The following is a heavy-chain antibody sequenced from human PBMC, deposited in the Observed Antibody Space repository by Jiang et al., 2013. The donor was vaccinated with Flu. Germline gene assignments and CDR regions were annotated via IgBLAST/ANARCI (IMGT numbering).Heavy chain of an antibody. D-gene: IGHD1-26*01. V-gene: IGHV1-69*01. CDR2: SIPXFGTR. J-gene: IGHJ2*01. Sequence: EWMEGSIPXFGTRNYAEKFEDRVTITVDQSTDTAYMELSSLRSEDTAVYYCARDSSSEAYPLLLYYFDLWGRGTLVTVSS. CDR3: ARDSSSEAYPLLLYYFDL.